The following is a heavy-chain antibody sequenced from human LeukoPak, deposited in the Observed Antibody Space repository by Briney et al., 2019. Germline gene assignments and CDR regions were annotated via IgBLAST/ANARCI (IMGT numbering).Heavy chain of an antibody. CDR3: ARAGEGVKGDTAMVTDPNAFDAFDI. CDR1: GFTFSDYY. D-gene: IGHD5-18*01. V-gene: IGHV3-11*04. CDR2: ISSSGSTI. J-gene: IGHJ3*02. Sequence: PGGSLRLSCAASGFTFSDYYMSWIRQAPGKGLEWVSYISSSGSTIYYADSVKGRFTISRDNAKNSLYLQMNSLRAEDTAVYYCARAGEGVKGDTAMVTDPNAFDAFDIWGQGTMVTVSS.